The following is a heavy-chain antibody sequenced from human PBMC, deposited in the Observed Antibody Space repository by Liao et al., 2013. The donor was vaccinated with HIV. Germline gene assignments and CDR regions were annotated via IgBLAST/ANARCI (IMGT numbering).Heavy chain of an antibody. CDR2: IYASGTA. CDR1: GGSFSGDDF. J-gene: IGHJ4*02. CDR3: ARYHAGTFDY. Sequence: QVQLQQWGAGLLKPSETLSLTCAVYGGSFSGDDFWTWIRQPAGKGPEWIGRIYASGTANYNPSFKSRVSILVDTSNNQYSLKLTYMTAADTAMYYCARYHAGTFDYWGPGTLVTVSS. V-gene: IGHV4-59*10. D-gene: IGHD3-10*01.